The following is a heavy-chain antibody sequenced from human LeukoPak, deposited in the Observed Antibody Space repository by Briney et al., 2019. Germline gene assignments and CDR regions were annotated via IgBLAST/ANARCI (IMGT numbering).Heavy chain of an antibody. CDR1: GFTFSSYA. CDR2: IRSNGGST. D-gene: IGHD6-13*01. Sequence: GGSLRLSCSASGFTFSSYAMHWVRQAPGKGLEYVSAIRSNGGSTYYADSVKGRFTISRDNSKNTLYLQMSSLRAEDTAVYYCVKGYSRTDYWGQGTLVTVSS. J-gene: IGHJ4*02. V-gene: IGHV3-64D*06. CDR3: VKGYSRTDY.